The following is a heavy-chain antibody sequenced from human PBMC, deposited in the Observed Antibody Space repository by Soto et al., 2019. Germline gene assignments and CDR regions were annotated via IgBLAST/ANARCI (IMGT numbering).Heavy chain of an antibody. D-gene: IGHD1-7*01. CDR2: IYWDDDK. CDR1: GFSLTTYGVG. V-gene: IGHV2-5*02. J-gene: IGHJ4*02. Sequence: QITLKESGPTLVKPTQTLTLTCTFSGFSLTTYGVGVGWIRQPPGKALQWLALIYWDDDKRYCPSLKSRLTITKDTYKNQVILTMTNMDPVDTATYFCAHRLTLNSDWNYGRFDYWGQGTLVTVSS. CDR3: AHRLTLNSDWNYGRFDY.